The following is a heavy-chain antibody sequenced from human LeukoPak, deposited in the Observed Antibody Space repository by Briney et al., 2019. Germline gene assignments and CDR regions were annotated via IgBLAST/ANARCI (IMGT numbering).Heavy chain of an antibody. Sequence: SETLSLTCTISGDSISSSSYYWGWIRQPPGKGLEWIGDIYYRGSTYYNPSLKSRVSISMDTSNNQFSLTLNSVTAADTALYFCARRRYYDSTGYLDWGQGTLVTVSS. J-gene: IGHJ1*01. CDR1: GDSISSSSYY. CDR2: IYYRGST. D-gene: IGHD3-22*01. CDR3: ARRRYYDSTGYLD. V-gene: IGHV4-39*01.